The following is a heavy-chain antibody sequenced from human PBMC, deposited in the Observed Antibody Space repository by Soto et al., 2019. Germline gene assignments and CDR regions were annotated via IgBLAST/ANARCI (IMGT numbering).Heavy chain of an antibody. J-gene: IGHJ4*02. CDR1: GYSISTGNY. D-gene: IGHD1-26*01. Sequence: PSETLSLTCPVSGYSISTGNYWGWIRQPPGKGLEWIGSIYQSGSTYYSPSLRGRATISVDTSKNQSSLRLSSVTAADTAVYYCARVLGAPLYYFDCCGPGTLVTVSS. CDR3: ARVLGAPLYYFDC. CDR2: IYQSGST. V-gene: IGHV4-38-2*02.